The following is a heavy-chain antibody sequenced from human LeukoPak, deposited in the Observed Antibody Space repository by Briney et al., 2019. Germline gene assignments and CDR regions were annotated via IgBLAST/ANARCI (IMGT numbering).Heavy chain of an antibody. J-gene: IGHJ4*02. CDR1: GFTFSDYF. CDR3: ARETVTTPPDY. V-gene: IGHV3-11*04. Sequence: GGSLRLSCAASGFTFSDYFMSWIRQAPGKGLEWVSYISSSGSTIYYADSVKGRFTISRDNAKNSLYLQMNSLRAEDTAVYYCARETVTTPPDYWGQGTLVTVSS. CDR2: ISSSGSTI. D-gene: IGHD4-17*01.